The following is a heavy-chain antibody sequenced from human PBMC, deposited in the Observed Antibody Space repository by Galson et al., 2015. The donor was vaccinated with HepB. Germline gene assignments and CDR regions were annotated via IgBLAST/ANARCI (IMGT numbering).Heavy chain of an antibody. D-gene: IGHD4-17*01. Sequence: SLRLSCAASGFTFSGSAMHWVRQASGKGLEWVGRIRSKANSYATAYAASVKGRFTISRDDSKNTAYLQMNSLKTEDTAVYYCTRHRRGEDGDYLWYFDYWGQGTLVTVSS. V-gene: IGHV3-73*01. J-gene: IGHJ4*02. CDR2: IRSKANSYAT. CDR1: GFTFSGSA. CDR3: TRHRRGEDGDYLWYFDY.